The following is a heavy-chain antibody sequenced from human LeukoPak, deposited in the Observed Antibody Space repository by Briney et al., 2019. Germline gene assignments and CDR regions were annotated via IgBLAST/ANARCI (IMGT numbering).Heavy chain of an antibody. CDR2: IDTDGSTT. CDR3: AKDLTWNTADY. Sequence: GGSLRLSCVASGFTFSNSWMHWFRQVPGKGLVWVSRIDTDGSTTGYADSVRDRFTISRDNAKNTLYLQMNGLRAEDTAIYYCAKDLTWNTADYWGQGTLVTVSS. J-gene: IGHJ4*02. V-gene: IGHV3-74*01. CDR1: GFTFSNSW. D-gene: IGHD1/OR15-1a*01.